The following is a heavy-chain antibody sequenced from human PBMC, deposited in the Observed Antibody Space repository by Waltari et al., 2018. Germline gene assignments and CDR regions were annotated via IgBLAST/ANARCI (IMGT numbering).Heavy chain of an antibody. CDR1: GGSISTSSYY. J-gene: IGHJ6*03. V-gene: IGHV4-39*01. CDR2: IYYSGST. Sequence: QLQLQESGPGLVKPSEALSLTCTVPGGSISTSSYYWGWTRPPPGKGLEWIGSIYYSGSTYYNPSLKSRVTISVDTSKNQFSLKLSSVTAADTAVYYCARQVADYYYMDVWGKGTTVTVSS. CDR3: ARQVADYYYMDV. D-gene: IGHD2-15*01.